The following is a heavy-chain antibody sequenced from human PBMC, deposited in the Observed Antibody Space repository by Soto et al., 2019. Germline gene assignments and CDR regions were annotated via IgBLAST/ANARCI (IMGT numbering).Heavy chain of an antibody. CDR2: IIPIFGTA. V-gene: IGHV1-69*12. CDR1: GGTFSSYA. CDR3: ARTPRRYYGMDV. J-gene: IGHJ6*02. Sequence: QVQLVQSGAEVKKPGSSVKVSCKASGGTFSSYAISWVRQAPGQGLEWMGGIIPIFGTANYAQKFQGRVTITGDESTGTAYMELSSLRCEDTAVYYCARTPRRYYGMDVWGQGTTVTVSS.